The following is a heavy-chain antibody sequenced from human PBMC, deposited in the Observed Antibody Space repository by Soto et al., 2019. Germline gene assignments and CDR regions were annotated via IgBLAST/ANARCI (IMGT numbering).Heavy chain of an antibody. CDR2: ISGSGGST. V-gene: IGHV3-23*01. D-gene: IGHD6-19*01. CDR3: AKDLYSSGRGYFQH. CDR1: GFTFSSYA. J-gene: IGHJ1*01. Sequence: EVQLLESGGGLVQPGGSLRLSCAASGFTFSSYAMSWVRQAPGKGLEWVSAISGSGGSTYYADCGKGRYTLSRDNSKNTLYLQKNSLRAEDTAVYYCAKDLYSSGRGYFQHRGHGTLVIVCS.